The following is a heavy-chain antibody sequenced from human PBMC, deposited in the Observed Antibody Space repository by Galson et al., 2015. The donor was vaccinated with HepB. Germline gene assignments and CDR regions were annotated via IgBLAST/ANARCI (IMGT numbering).Heavy chain of an antibody. D-gene: IGHD4-17*01. J-gene: IGHJ6*02. CDR3: AREAYGDYRDYYYYGMDV. V-gene: IGHV6-1*01. CDR2: TYYRPKWYN. Sequence: CAISGDSVSSNSAAWNWIRQSPSRGLEWLGRTYYRPKWYNDYAVSVKSRITINPDTSKNQFSLQLNSVTPEDTAVYYCAREAYGDYRDYYYYGMDVWGQGTTVTVSS. CDR1: GDSVSSNSAA.